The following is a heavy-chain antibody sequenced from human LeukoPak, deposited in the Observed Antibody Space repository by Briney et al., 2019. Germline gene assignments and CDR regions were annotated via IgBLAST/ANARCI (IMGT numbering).Heavy chain of an antibody. Sequence: PGGSLRLSCAASGFTFSSYNMNWVRQAPGKGLEWVSYISSSSNTIYYADSVKGRFTISRDNAKNSLYLQMNSLRAEDTAVYYCARDHYDSSGYYGLDVWGKGTTVTVSS. CDR3: ARDHYDSSGYYGLDV. CDR1: GFTFSSYN. CDR2: ISSSSNTI. D-gene: IGHD3-22*01. J-gene: IGHJ6*04. V-gene: IGHV3-48*01.